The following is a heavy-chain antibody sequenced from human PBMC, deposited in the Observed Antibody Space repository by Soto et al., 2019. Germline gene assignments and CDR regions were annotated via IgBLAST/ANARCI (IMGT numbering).Heavy chain of an antibody. V-gene: IGHV1-18*01. CDR2: ISGYNGIT. Sequence: QVQLVQSGPEVKKPGASVKVSCKASGYTFTSYEITWVRQAPGQGLEWMGWISGYNGITNYAQKFQGRVTMTTETSTSTAYMELRSLRSDDTAVYYCAKNSGPNWYFDLWGRVTLVTVSS. J-gene: IGHJ2*01. CDR1: GYTFTSYE. CDR3: AKNSGPNWYFDL. D-gene: IGHD1-26*01.